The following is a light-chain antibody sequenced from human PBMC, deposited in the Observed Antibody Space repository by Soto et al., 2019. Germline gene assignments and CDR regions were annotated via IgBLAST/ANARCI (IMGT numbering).Light chain of an antibody. CDR2: EVS. V-gene: IGLV2-11*01. CDR3: CSYAGSYV. J-gene: IGLJ1*01. CDR1: SSDVGGYNY. Sequence: TPPPPLSGAPGQPITLPPPRNSSDVGGYNYVSWYQQHPGKAPKLMIYEVSKRPSGVPDRFSGSKSGNTASLTISGLQAEDEADYYCCSYAGSYVFGTGTKVTVL.